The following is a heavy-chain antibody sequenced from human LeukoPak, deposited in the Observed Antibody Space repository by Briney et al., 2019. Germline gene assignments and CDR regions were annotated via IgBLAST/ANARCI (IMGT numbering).Heavy chain of an antibody. D-gene: IGHD1-26*01. CDR2: INHSGST. Sequence: AGGSLRLSCAASGFTFSSYAMSWVRQAPGKGLEWIGEINHSGSTNYNPSLKSRVTISVDTSKNQFSLKLSSVTAADTAVYYCARPADSGSPLDYYYYMDVWGKGTTVTVSS. J-gene: IGHJ6*03. CDR3: ARPADSGSPLDYYYYMDV. V-gene: IGHV4-34*01. CDR1: GFTFSSYA.